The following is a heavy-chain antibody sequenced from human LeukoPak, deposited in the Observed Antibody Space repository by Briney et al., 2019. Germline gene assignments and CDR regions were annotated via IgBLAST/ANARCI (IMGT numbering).Heavy chain of an antibody. CDR1: GGSISSSSYY. CDR2: IYYSGST. Sequence: PSETLSLTCTVSGGSISSSSYYWGWIRQPPGKGLEWIGYIYYSGSTYYNPSLKSRVTISVDTSKNQFSLKLSSVTAADTAVYYCARDSGFSHCTSTSCPFEYWGQGTLVTVSS. D-gene: IGHD2-2*01. CDR3: ARDSGFSHCTSTSCPFEY. J-gene: IGHJ4*02. V-gene: IGHV4-30-4*08.